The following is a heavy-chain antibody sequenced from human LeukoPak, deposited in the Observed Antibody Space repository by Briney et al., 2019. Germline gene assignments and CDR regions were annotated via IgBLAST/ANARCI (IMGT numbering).Heavy chain of an antibody. V-gene: IGHV3-7*03. CDR1: GFTFSTYW. J-gene: IGHJ4*02. Sequence: GGSLRLSCAASGFTFSTYWMSWVRQAPGKGLEWVANIKLDGSEKYHVASVKGRFSISRDNAKNSLYLQMNSLRVEDTAVYYCVKWGDDYGDYVGDYWGQGTLVTVSS. CDR2: IKLDGSEK. CDR3: VKWGDDYGDYVGDY. D-gene: IGHD4-17*01.